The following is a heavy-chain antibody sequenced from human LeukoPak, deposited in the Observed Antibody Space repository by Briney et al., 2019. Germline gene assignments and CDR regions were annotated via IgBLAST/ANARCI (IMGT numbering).Heavy chain of an antibody. J-gene: IGHJ4*02. CDR2: INHSGST. Sequence: SETLSLTCAVYGGSFSGYYWSWIRQPPGKGLEWIGEINHSGSTNYNPSPKSRVTISVDTSKNQFSLKLSSVTAADTAVYYCARGPSYYGSGSYSKFDYWGQGTLVTVSS. CDR1: GGSFSGYY. CDR3: ARGPSYYGSGSYSKFDY. D-gene: IGHD3-10*01. V-gene: IGHV4-34*01.